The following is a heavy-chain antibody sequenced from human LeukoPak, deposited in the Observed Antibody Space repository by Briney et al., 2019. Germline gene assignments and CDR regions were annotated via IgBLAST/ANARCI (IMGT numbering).Heavy chain of an antibody. V-gene: IGHV1-2*04. J-gene: IGHJ4*02. CDR3: ARGEDYGGPFDY. CDR1: GYTFTSYY. CDR2: INPNSGGT. Sequence: ASVKVSCKASGYTFTSYYMHWVRQAPGQGLECMGWINPNSGGTNYAQKFQGWVTMTRDTSISTADMELSRLRSDDTAVYYCARGEDYGGPFDYWGQGTLVTVSS. D-gene: IGHD4-23*01.